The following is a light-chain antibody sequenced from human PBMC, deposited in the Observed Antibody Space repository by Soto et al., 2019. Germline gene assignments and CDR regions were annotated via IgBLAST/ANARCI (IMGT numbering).Light chain of an antibody. V-gene: IGLV1-47*03. J-gene: IGLJ2*01. CDR3: AAWDDSLSGPV. CDR1: SSNIGSNY. CDR2: RNN. Sequence: QSVLTQPPSASGTPGQRVTISCSGSSSNIGSNYVYCYQQLPGTAPKLLIYRNNQRPSGVPDRFSGSKSGTSASLAISGLWSEDEADYYCAAWDDSLSGPVFGGGTKLTVL.